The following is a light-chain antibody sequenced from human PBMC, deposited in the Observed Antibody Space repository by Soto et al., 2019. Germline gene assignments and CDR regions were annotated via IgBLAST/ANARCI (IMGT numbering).Light chain of an antibody. V-gene: IGLV1-47*01. CDR3: ATWDDSLNGFYV. CDR1: TSNIGSNY. Sequence: QSVLTQPPSASGTPGQGVTISCSGSTSNIGSNYVYWYQQLPGRAPKLLIYRNNQRPSRVPDRFSGSKSGTSASLAISGLRSDDEADYFCATWDDSLNGFYVFGTGTKVTVL. CDR2: RNN. J-gene: IGLJ1*01.